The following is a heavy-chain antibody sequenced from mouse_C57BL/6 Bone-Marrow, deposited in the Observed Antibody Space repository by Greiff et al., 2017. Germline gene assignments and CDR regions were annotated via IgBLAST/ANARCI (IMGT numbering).Heavy chain of an antibody. CDR3: ARPRYGKGYFDV. D-gene: IGHD2-1*01. CDR1: GFTFSSYG. V-gene: IGHV5-6*02. CDR2: ISSGGGYT. J-gene: IGHJ1*03. Sequence: EVMLVESGGDLVKPGGSLKLSCAASGFTFSSYGMSLVRQTPDKRLEWVAPISSGGGYTYYPDSVKGRFTISRDNAKNTRYRQMSSLKSEDTAMFYCARPRYGKGYFDVWGTGTTVTVSS.